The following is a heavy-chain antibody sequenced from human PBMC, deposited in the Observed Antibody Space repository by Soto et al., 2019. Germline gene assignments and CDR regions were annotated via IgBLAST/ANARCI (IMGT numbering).Heavy chain of an antibody. CDR2: ISHSWST. CDR1: GGSISSAAYY. J-gene: IGHJ4*02. Sequence: QVQLQESGPGLVKPSQTLSLSCTVSGGSISSAAYYWSWIRQHPGKGLEWIGYISHSWSTYYTQSLKSRVIISADTSKNQFSLNLTSVTAADTAVYYCAREYTYGSNCFDCWGQGALVTVSS. CDR3: AREYTYGSNCFDC. V-gene: IGHV4-31*03. D-gene: IGHD5-18*01.